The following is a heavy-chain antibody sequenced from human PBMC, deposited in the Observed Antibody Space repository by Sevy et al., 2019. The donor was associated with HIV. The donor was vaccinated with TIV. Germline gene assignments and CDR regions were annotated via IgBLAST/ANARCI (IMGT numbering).Heavy chain of an antibody. Sequence: GGSLRLSCAASGFTFSSYWMSWVRQPPGKGLEWVANIKQDGSEKYYVDSVKGRFTISRDNAKNSLYLQMNSLRAEDTAVYYCARALPYYYDSSGYFNWFDPWGQGTLVTVSS. CDR1: GFTFSSYW. V-gene: IGHV3-7*04. D-gene: IGHD3-22*01. CDR3: ARALPYYYDSSGYFNWFDP. CDR2: IKQDGSEK. J-gene: IGHJ5*02.